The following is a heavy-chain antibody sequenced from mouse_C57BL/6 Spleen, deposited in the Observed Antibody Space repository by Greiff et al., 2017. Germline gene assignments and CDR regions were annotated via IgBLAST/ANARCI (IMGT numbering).Heavy chain of an antibody. CDR2: IDPEDGDT. Sequence: VQLQQSGAELVRPGASVKLSCTASGFNIQDYYMHWVKQRPEQGLEWIGRIDPEDGDTEYAPKFQGKATMTADTSSNTAYLQLSSLTSEDTAVYYCTTLYGSSLAWFAYWGQGTLVTVSA. CDR3: TTLYGSSLAWFAY. V-gene: IGHV14-1*01. J-gene: IGHJ3*01. CDR1: GFNIQDYY. D-gene: IGHD1-1*01.